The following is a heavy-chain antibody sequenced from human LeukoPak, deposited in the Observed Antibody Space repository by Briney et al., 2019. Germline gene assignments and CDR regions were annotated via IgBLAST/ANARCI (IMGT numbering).Heavy chain of an antibody. CDR2: ISSSGTTI. CDR1: GFTFSDYY. V-gene: IGHV3-11*01. Sequence: GGSLRLSCAASGFTFSDYYMNWIRQAPGKGLEWVSYISSSGTTIYYADSVKGRFTISRDNTKNSLYLQMNSLRAEDTAVYYCAKDLGVTTFGYWGQGTLVTVSA. D-gene: IGHD2-21*02. CDR3: AKDLGVTTFGY. J-gene: IGHJ4*02.